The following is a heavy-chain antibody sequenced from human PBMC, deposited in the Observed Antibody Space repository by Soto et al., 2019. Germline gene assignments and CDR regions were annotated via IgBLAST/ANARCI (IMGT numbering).Heavy chain of an antibody. CDR3: ARGRGIAARPNWFDP. V-gene: IGHV4-34*01. D-gene: IGHD6-6*01. CDR1: GGSFSNYY. J-gene: IGHJ5*02. CDR2: IIHSGST. Sequence: SETLDLTCAVFGGSFSNYYWNWIRQPPGKGLEWIGEIIHSGSTYYNPSLKSRVTISADTSANQFSLMLNSVTAADTAVYYCARGRGIAARPNWFDPWGQGTLVTVSS.